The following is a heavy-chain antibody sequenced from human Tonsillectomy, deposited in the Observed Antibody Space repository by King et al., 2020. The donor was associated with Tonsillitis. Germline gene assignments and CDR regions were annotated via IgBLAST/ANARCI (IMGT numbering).Heavy chain of an antibody. CDR1: GFTFSDAW. D-gene: IGHD3-10*01. CDR2: IKHKREGETT. J-gene: IGHJ5*02. V-gene: IGHV3-15*01. CDR3: TTDGAWQPYYFTS. Sequence: VQLVESGGGFVKPGGSLRLSCVASGFTFSDAWMHWVRQAPGKGLEWVGLIKHKREGETTNYAAPVRGRFTNSRYDARNTVFLNMNELKTEDTGVYFCTTDGAWQPYYFTSWGRGTLFTASS.